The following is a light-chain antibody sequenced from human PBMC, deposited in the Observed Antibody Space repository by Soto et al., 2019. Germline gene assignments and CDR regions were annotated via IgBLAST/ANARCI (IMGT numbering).Light chain of an antibody. CDR3: NSYTTSSTWV. V-gene: IGLV2-14*01. CDR1: SSDVGGYNY. J-gene: IGLJ1*01. CDR2: EVS. Sequence: QSALTQPASVSGSPGQSITISCTGTSSDVGGYNYVSWFQQHPDKAPKLMIYEVSNRPSGVSNRFSGSKSGNTASLTISGLQAEDEADYYCNSYTTSSTWVFGTGTQLTVL.